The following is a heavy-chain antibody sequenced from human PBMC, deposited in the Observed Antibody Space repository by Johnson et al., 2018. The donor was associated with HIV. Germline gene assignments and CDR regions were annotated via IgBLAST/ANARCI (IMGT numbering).Heavy chain of an antibody. CDR3: ALYPPDAFDI. Sequence: QVQLLESGGGVVQPGRSLRLSCAASGFTFSSYAMHWVRQAPGKGLEWVAVISYDGSNKYYAASVKGRFTISRDNSKNTLYLQMNSLRAEDTAVYYCALYPPDAFDIWGQGTMVTVSS. CDR1: GFTFSSYA. V-gene: IGHV3-30*04. D-gene: IGHD5/OR15-5a*01. CDR2: ISYDGSNK. J-gene: IGHJ3*02.